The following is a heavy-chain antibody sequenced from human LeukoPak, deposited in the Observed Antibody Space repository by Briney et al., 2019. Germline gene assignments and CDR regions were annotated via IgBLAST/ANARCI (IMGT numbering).Heavy chain of an antibody. D-gene: IGHD6-13*01. J-gene: IGHJ4*02. CDR2: MSYDGSNE. CDR3: ARVPVRYSSSWYGDY. CDR1: GFTFSSYA. V-gene: IGHV3-30-3*01. Sequence: GGSLRLSCAASGFTFSSYAMHWVRQAPGKGLEWVAIMSYDGSNEYYADSVKGRFTISRDNSKNTLYLQMNSPRAEDTAVYYCARVPVRYSSSWYGDYWGQGTLVTVSS.